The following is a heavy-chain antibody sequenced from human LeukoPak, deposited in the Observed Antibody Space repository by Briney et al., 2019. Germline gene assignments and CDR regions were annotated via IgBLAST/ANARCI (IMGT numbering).Heavy chain of an antibody. Sequence: ASVKVSCKASGYTFTSYGISWVRQAPGQGLEWMGWISAYNGNTNYAQKLQGRVTMTTDTSTSTAYMELRSLRSGDTAVYYCARVSLDTAMAPLDCWGQGTLVTVSS. V-gene: IGHV1-18*01. CDR3: ARVSLDTAMAPLDC. CDR1: GYTFTSYG. J-gene: IGHJ4*02. CDR2: ISAYNGNT. D-gene: IGHD5-18*01.